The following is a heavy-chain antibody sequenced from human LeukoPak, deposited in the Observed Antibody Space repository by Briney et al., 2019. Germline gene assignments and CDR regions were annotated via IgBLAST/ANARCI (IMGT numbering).Heavy chain of an antibody. CDR2: ISNSGTT. CDR3: ARVVRGAVTSNCFDP. J-gene: IGHJ5*02. D-gene: IGHD4-17*01. Sequence: ETLCLTCTVSGGSINDYYWTWIRQAPGKGLEWLGYISNSGTTDYNPSLKSRVTMSVDTSKNEFSLKVTSVTAADTAMYYCARVVRGAVTSNCFDPWGQGTLVTVSS. V-gene: IGHV4-59*01. CDR1: GGSINDYY.